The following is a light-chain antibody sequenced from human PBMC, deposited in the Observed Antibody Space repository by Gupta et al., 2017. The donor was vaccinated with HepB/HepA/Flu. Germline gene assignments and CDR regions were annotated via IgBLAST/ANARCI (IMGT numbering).Light chain of an antibody. Sequence: QSALTQPASVSGSPGQSITISCTGTSSDVGTYNLVSWYQQYPGKVPKVISDHVSQRPSGVSERCSGYKSANTDYMPXSXLQAEDXADYDCCSFGNSGPGVVGGGNKMTVL. CDR2: HVS. V-gene: IGLV2-23*02. CDR3: CSFGNSGPGV. CDR1: SSDVGTYNL. J-gene: IGLJ2*01.